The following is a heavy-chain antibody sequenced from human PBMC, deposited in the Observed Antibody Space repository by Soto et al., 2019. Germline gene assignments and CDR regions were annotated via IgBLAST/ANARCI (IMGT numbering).Heavy chain of an antibody. CDR1: GYTFSGYS. Sequence: VKVSCKASGYTFSGYSITWVRQAPGQGLEWMGRISGYNGNTNYARTLRGRLTLTTDTSTGTAYMELRSLTSDDTAVYYCARDVFCGGAPACPDMDVWGQGTTVTVSS. CDR3: ARDVFCGGAPACPDMDV. CDR2: ISGYNGNT. J-gene: IGHJ6*02. V-gene: IGHV1-18*04. D-gene: IGHD2-21*01.